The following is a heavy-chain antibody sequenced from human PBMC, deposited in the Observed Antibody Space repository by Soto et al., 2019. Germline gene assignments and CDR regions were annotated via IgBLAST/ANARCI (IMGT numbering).Heavy chain of an antibody. V-gene: IGHV3-30-3*01. Sequence: QVQLVESGGGVVQPGRSLRLSCAASGFTFSSYAMHWVRQAPGKGLAWVAVISDDGSRQYYADSVKGRFTISRDNSKNTLYLQMDSLRDVDTAVYYCAREYDSSGYIWPGYWGQGTLVTFSS. CDR3: AREYDSSGYIWPGY. CDR2: ISDDGSRQ. CDR1: GFTFSSYA. J-gene: IGHJ4*02. D-gene: IGHD3-22*01.